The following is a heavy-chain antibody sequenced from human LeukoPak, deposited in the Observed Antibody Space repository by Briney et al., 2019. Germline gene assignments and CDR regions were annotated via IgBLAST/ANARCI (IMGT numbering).Heavy chain of an antibody. V-gene: IGHV1-18*01. Sequence: ASVKVSCKASGYTFTSYGISWVRQAPGQGLEWMGWISAYNGNTNYAQKLQGRVTMTTDTSTSTAYMELRSLRSDDTAVYYCARSSWDSSGYYDAFDIWGQGTMVTVSS. J-gene: IGHJ3*02. D-gene: IGHD3-22*01. CDR1: GYTFTSYG. CDR2: ISAYNGNT. CDR3: ARSSWDSSGYYDAFDI.